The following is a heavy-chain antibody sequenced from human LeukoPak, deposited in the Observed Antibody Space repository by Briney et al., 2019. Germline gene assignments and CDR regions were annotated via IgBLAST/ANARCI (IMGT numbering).Heavy chain of an antibody. V-gene: IGHV4-38-2*01. Sequence: SETLSLTCAVSGYSISSGYYWGWIRQPPGKGLGWIGSLYHSGNTYHNPSLKSRVTISEDSSKNQFSLKLRSVTAADTAVYYCARGYSSSSFHFDYWGQGTLVTVSS. J-gene: IGHJ4*02. D-gene: IGHD6-6*01. CDR3: ARGYSSSSFHFDY. CDR1: GYSISSGYY. CDR2: LYHSGNT.